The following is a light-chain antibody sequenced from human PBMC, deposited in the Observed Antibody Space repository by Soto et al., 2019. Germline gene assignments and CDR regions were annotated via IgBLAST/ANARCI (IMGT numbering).Light chain of an antibody. CDR3: QQYDSSLT. V-gene: IGKV3-20*01. CDR1: QSVDSRF. CDR2: GAS. Sequence: EIVLTQSPGSLSLSPGERATLSCRASQSVDSRFFAWYQQRPGQAPRLLIYGASRRATGIPERFTGSGSGTSFTLTISGLEPEDFAVDYCQQYDSSLTFGRGTKVEIK. J-gene: IGKJ1*01.